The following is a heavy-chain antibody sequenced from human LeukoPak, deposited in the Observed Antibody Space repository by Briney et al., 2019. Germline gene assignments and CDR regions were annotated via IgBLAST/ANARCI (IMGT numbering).Heavy chain of an antibody. V-gene: IGHV3-11*04. CDR3: ARAYTSGWSLSFDY. CDR1: GFTFSDYY. CDR2: ISSSGSTI. D-gene: IGHD6-19*01. J-gene: IGHJ4*02. Sequence: GGSLRLSCAASGFTFSDYYMSWLRQAPGKGLEWVSYISSSGSTIYYADSVKGRFTISRDNSKNTLYLQMNSLRAEDTAVYYCARAYTSGWSLSFDYWGQGTLVTVSS.